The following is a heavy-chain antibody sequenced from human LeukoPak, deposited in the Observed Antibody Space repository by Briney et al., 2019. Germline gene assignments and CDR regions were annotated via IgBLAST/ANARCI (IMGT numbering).Heavy chain of an antibody. J-gene: IGHJ6*03. V-gene: IGHV4-38-2*02. Sequence: KPSETLSLTCTVSGYSISSGYYWGWIRQPPGKGLEWIGSIYHSGSTYYNPSLKSRVTISVDTSKNQFSLKLSSVTAADTAVYYCARAPMYSSSWYGMDYYYYYMDVWGKGTTVTVSS. CDR3: ARAPMYSSSWYGMDYYYYYMDV. CDR2: IYHSGST. CDR1: GYSISSGYY. D-gene: IGHD6-13*01.